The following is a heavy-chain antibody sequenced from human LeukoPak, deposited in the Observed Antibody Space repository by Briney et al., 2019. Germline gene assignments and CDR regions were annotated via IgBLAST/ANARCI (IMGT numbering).Heavy chain of an antibody. Sequence: PGGSLRLSCAASGFTFSSYSMNWVRQAPGKGLEWVSYISSSSSTIYYADSVKGRFTISRDNAKNSLYLQMNTLRVEDTAVYHCAKLIREVTTYDYWGPGALVTVSS. CDR3: AKLIREVTTYDY. CDR2: ISSSSSTI. D-gene: IGHD1-1*01. CDR1: GFTFSSYS. V-gene: IGHV3-48*01. J-gene: IGHJ4*02.